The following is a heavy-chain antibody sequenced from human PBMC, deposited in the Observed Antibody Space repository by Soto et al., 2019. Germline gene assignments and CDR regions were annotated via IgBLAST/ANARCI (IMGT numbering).Heavy chain of an antibody. Sequence: PGGSLRLSCAASGFTFSSYSMNWVRQAPGKGLEWVSYISSSSSTIYYADSVKGRFTISRDNAKNSLYLQMNSLRDEDTAVYYCVRDHHPSYDSSGYLNWFDPWGRGTLVTVSS. CDR2: ISSSSSTI. V-gene: IGHV3-48*02. D-gene: IGHD3-22*01. J-gene: IGHJ5*02. CDR1: GFTFSSYS. CDR3: VRDHHPSYDSSGYLNWFDP.